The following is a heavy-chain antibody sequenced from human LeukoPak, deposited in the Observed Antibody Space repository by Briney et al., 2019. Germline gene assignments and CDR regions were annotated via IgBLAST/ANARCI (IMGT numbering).Heavy chain of an antibody. V-gene: IGHV3-53*01. Sequence: GGSLTLSCAASGFTFSNNYMSCVRQAPGKGLEWVSVIYAGDSTYYPESVKGRFTISRDNSKNTLFLQINSLRVEDTAVYYCARDGTQGSKFRYMDVWGKGTTVIISS. CDR1: GFTFSNNY. J-gene: IGHJ6*03. CDR2: IYAGDST. CDR3: ARDGTQGSKFRYMDV. D-gene: IGHD1-26*01.